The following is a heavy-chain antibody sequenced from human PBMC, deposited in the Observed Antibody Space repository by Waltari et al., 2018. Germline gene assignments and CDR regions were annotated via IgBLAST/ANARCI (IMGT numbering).Heavy chain of an antibody. CDR2: IYTSGST. V-gene: IGHV4-61*02. D-gene: IGHD7-27*01. CDR1: GGSISSGSYY. CDR3: ARVVGGTGEDAFDI. J-gene: IGHJ3*02. Sequence: QVQLQESGPGLVKPSQTLSLTCPVSGGSISSGSYYWSWFRQPAGKGLEWIGRIYTSGSTNYNPSLKSRVTISVDTSKNQFSLKLSSVTAADTAVYYCARVVGGTGEDAFDIWGQGTMVTVSS.